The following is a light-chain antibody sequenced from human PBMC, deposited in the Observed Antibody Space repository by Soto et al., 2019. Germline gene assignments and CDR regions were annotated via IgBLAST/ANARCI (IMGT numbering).Light chain of an antibody. Sequence: SYDLTQPPSVSVSPGQTARITCSGDKLGDKFPCWYQLKPGQSPVLVIYRGNKRPSGIPERFSGSNSGNTATLTISGTQAMDEADYYCQAWDSSIHYVFGTGTKLTVL. CDR3: QAWDSSIHYV. CDR2: RGN. J-gene: IGLJ1*01. CDR1: KLGDKF. V-gene: IGLV3-1*01.